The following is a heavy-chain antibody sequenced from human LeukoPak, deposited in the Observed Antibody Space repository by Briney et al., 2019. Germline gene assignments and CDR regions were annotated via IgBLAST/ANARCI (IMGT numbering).Heavy chain of an antibody. CDR3: ARLPKYYYDSSGYPSGGAFDI. CDR1: GYRFSDYW. D-gene: IGHD3-22*01. Sequence: AGESLKISCKGSGYRFSDYWIGWVRQMPGKGLEWMGIIYPGDSDTRYSPSFQGQVTISADKSISTAYLQWSSLKASDTAMYYCARLPKYYYDSSGYPSGGAFDIWGQGTMVTVSS. V-gene: IGHV5-51*01. CDR2: IYPGDSDT. J-gene: IGHJ3*02.